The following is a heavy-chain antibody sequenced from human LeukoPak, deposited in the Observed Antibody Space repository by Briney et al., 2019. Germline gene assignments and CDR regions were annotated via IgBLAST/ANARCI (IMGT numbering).Heavy chain of an antibody. CDR1: GGSFGGYY. D-gene: IGHD6-19*01. J-gene: IGHJ4*02. V-gene: IGHV4-34*01. Sequence: SETLSLTCAVYGGSFGGYYWSWIRQPPGKGLEWIGEINHSGNTNYNPSLTSRVTILVDTSKNQFSLKLTSVTAADTAVYYCARTFRNSGWGIDYWGQGTQVTVSS. CDR3: ARTFRNSGWGIDY. CDR2: INHSGNT.